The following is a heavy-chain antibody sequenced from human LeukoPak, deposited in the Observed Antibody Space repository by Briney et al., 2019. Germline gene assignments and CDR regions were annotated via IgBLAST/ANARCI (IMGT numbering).Heavy chain of an antibody. V-gene: IGHV3-33*01. Sequence: PGGSLRLSCAASGFTFGSYAMHWVRQAPGKGLEWVALTWYDGNNKYYADSVKGRFTISRDNSKNMLYLQMNSLRAEDTAVYYCARGIGASNTVCDYWGQGTLVTVSS. CDR2: TWYDGNNK. D-gene: IGHD4-11*01. CDR3: ARGIGASNTVCDY. CDR1: GFTFGSYA. J-gene: IGHJ4*02.